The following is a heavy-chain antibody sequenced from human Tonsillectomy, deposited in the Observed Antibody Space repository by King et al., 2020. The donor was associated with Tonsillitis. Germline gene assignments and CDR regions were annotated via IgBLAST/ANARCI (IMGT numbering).Heavy chain of an antibody. CDR2: INEDGSQT. CDR1: GITFSPYW. D-gene: IGHD1-14*01. CDR3: ARSNHGGSFDY. J-gene: IGHJ4*02. Sequence: VQLVESGGGLVQSGGSLRLSCVASGITFSPYWIAWVRQAPGKGLEWVAYINEDGSQTSYIDSVKGRFTISRDNAKNSLSLPMNSLGADDTAVFYCARSNHGGSFDYWGQGTLVTVSS. V-gene: IGHV3-7*01.